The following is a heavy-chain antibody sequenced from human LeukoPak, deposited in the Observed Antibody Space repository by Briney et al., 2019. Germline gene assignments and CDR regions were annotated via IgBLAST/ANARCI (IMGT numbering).Heavy chain of an antibody. CDR2: ITGSDGSS. CDR3: AKWGDYDILTGYYVPDY. J-gene: IGHJ4*02. D-gene: IGHD3-9*01. CDR1: GFTFTNYA. V-gene: IGHV3-23*01. Sequence: QSGGSLRLSCVASGFTFTNYAMSWVRQAPGKGLEWVSAITGSDGSSYYADSVKGRFTISRDNSKNTLYLQVNSLRAGDTAVYYCAKWGDYDILTGYYVPDYWGQGTLVTVSS.